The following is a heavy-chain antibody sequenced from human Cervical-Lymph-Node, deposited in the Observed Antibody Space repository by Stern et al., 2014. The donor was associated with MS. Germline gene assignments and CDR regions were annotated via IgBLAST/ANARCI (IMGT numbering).Heavy chain of an antibody. J-gene: IGHJ4*02. V-gene: IGHV2-5*02. Sequence: QITLKESGPTLVKPTQTLTLTCTFSGFSLITRGVGVGWIRQPPGKALEWLALISWDDDKRYSPSLESRLTIAKDTSKNQVVLTMTNMDPVDTATYYCAHTLITLDRGVPFDYWGQGTLVTVSS. CDR3: AHTLITLDRGVPFDY. CDR1: GFSLITRGVG. D-gene: IGHD3-10*01. CDR2: ISWDDDK.